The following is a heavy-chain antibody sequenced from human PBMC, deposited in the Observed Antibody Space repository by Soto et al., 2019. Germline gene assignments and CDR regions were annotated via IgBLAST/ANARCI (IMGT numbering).Heavy chain of an antibody. V-gene: IGHV4-39*01. J-gene: IGHJ5*02. CDR1: GGSISSSSYY. D-gene: IGHD3-10*01. CDR3: ARSERYYYASGSLNCFDP. Sequence: LSLTCTVSGGSISSSSYYWGWIRQPPGKGLEWIGSIYYSGSTYYNPSLKSRVTRSVDTSKNQFSLKLSSVTAADTAVYYCARSERYYYASGSLNCFDPRGQATMVTVSS. CDR2: IYYSGST.